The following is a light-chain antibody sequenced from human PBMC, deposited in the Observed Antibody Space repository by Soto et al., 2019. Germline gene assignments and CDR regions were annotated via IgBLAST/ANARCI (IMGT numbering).Light chain of an antibody. CDR3: TSYTSSNTLVV. CDR2: EVN. Sequence: QSALTQPASVSGSPGQSITISFTGTTSDIGGFKYVSWYQQHAGQAPRLILFEVNIRPSGVCDRFSGFKSGSTASLTISGLTPEDEADYVCTSYTSSNTLVVFGGGTKVTVL. V-gene: IGLV2-14*01. J-gene: IGLJ2*01. CDR1: TSDIGGFKY.